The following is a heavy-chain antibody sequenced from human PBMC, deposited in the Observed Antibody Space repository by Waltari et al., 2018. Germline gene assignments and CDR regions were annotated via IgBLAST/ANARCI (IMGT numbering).Heavy chain of an antibody. D-gene: IGHD2-15*01. CDR2: MNPGSGDK. Sequence: QGQLVEFGAEAQKPGASVEVSGKASGHRFSIYEISWVRQATGQRLEWTGWMNPGSGDKGDAEKFQDSVTVNRDTSINTAYMERSSVGVEDAAVSYGADDRGGGAGGSWFDPGGQGTLVTVS. J-gene: IGHJ5*02. V-gene: IGHV1-8*01. CDR3: ADDRGGGAGGSWFDP. CDR1: GHRFSIYE.